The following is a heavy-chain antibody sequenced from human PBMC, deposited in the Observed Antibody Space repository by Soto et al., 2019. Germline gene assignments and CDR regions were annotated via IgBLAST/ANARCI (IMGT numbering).Heavy chain of an antibody. Sequence: ASVKVSCKASGYTFTSYGISWVRQAPGQGLEWMGWISAYNGNTNYAQKLQGRVTMTTDTSTSTAYMGLRSLRSDDTAVYYSARDETYDFWSGYTHNWFDPWGQGTLVTVS. V-gene: IGHV1-18*01. CDR2: ISAYNGNT. CDR3: ARDETYDFWSGYTHNWFDP. CDR1: GYTFTSYG. J-gene: IGHJ5*02. D-gene: IGHD3-3*01.